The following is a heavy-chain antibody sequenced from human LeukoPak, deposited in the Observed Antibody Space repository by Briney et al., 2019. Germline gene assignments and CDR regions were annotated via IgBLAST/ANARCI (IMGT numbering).Heavy chain of an antibody. CDR1: GGSISSGDYF. CDR2: IYDSGST. D-gene: IGHD1-26*01. Sequence: SQTLSLTCTVSGGSISSGDYFWSWIRQHPGKGLEWIGYIYDSGSTYYNPSLKSRVAISVARSKNQFSLKLSSVTAADTAVYYCARLISAYYADYWGQGALVTVSS. J-gene: IGHJ4*02. CDR3: ARLISAYYADY. V-gene: IGHV4-31*03.